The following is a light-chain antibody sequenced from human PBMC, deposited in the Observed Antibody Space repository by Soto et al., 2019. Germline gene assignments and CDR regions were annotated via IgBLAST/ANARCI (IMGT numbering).Light chain of an antibody. Sequence: QSVLTQPASVSGSPGQLITISCTGTSSDVGGYNYVSWYQQHPGKAPKLMIYDVSNRPSGVSNRFSGSKSGNTASPTISGLQAEDEADYYCSSYTSSRTYVFGTGTKVTVL. CDR3: SSYTSSRTYV. V-gene: IGLV2-14*01. CDR2: DVS. CDR1: SSDVGGYNY. J-gene: IGLJ1*01.